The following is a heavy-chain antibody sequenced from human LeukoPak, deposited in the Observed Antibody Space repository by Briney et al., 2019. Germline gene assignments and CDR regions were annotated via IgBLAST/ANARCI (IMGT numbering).Heavy chain of an antibody. J-gene: IGHJ4*02. CDR1: GFTFSSYS. CDR3: ARDRVGAAACDY. Sequence: GGSLRLSCAASGFTFSSYSMNWVRQAPGKGLEWVSSISSSSSYIYYADSVKGRFTISRDNAKNSLYLQMNSLRAEDTAVYYCARDRVGAAACDYWGQGTLATVS. D-gene: IGHD1-26*01. V-gene: IGHV3-21*01. CDR2: ISSSSSYI.